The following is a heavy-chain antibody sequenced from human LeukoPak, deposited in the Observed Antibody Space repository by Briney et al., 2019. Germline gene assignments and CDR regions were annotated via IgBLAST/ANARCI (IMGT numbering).Heavy chain of an antibody. CDR3: AKGGQVADSSGWGDYYYYYYMDV. V-gene: IGHV3-48*03. CDR2: ISSSGSTI. D-gene: IGHD6-19*01. J-gene: IGHJ6*03. CDR1: GFTFSSYE. Sequence: GGSLRLSCAASGFTFSSYEMNWVRQAPGKGLEWVSYISSSGSTIYYADSVKGRFTISRDNAKNSLYLQMNSLRAEDTAVYYCAKGGQVADSSGWGDYYYYYYMDVWGKGTTVTISS.